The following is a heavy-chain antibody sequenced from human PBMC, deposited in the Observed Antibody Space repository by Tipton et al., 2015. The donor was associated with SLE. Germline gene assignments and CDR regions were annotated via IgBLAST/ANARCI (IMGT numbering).Heavy chain of an antibody. CDR2: IKGDGSEK. V-gene: IGHV3-7*01. J-gene: IGHJ4*02. D-gene: IGHD3-10*01. Sequence: LRLSCSASGFTFANFWMHWVRQAPGKGLEWVANIKGDGSEKNYVDSVKGRFTISRDNAKNSLFLQMNSLRAEDTAVYYCLGWFRWGQGTLVTVSS. CDR3: LGWFR. CDR1: GFTFANFW.